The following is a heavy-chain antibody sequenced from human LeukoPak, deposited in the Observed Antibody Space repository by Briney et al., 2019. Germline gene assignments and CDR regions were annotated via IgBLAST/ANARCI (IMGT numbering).Heavy chain of an antibody. V-gene: IGHV4-38-2*02. CDR2: IYHSGST. Sequence: SETLSLTCTVSGYSISSGYYWGWIRQPPGKGLEWIGSIYHSGSTYYNPSLKSRVTISVDTSKNQFSLKLSSVTAADTAVYYCARVSRGDYFDYWGQGTLVTVSS. CDR3: ARVSRGDYFDY. J-gene: IGHJ4*02. D-gene: IGHD3-3*01. CDR1: GYSISSGYY.